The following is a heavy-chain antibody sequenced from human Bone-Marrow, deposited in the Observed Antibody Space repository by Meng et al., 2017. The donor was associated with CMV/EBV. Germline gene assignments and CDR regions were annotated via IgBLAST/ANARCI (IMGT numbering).Heavy chain of an antibody. J-gene: IGHJ6*02. CDR3: ARDPGEGSYGMDV. CDR2: IGCGGGRI. V-gene: IGHV3-48*03. Sequence: GEYLKISCAASGFTFSSYEINWVRQAPGRGLEWVSCIGCGGGRIFYADSVKGRFTISRNNAKNSVYLQMNSLRAEDTAVYYCARDPGEGSYGMDVWGRGTAVTVS. CDR1: GFTFSSYE. D-gene: IGHD1-14*01.